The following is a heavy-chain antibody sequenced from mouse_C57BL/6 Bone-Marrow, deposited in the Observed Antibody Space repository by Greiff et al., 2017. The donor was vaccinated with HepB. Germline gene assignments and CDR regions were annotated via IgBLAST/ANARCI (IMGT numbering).Heavy chain of an antibody. D-gene: IGHD1-1*01. V-gene: IGHV1-81*01. CDR2: IYPRSGNT. J-gene: IGHJ1*03. CDR1: GYTFTSYG. Sequence: QVQLKESGAELARPGASVKLSCKASGYTFTSYGISWVKQRTGQGLEWIGEIYPRSGNTYYNEKFKGKATLTADKSSSTAYMELRSLTSEDSAVYFCARELLLRSLYWYFDVWGTGTTVTVSS. CDR3: ARELLLRSLYWYFDV.